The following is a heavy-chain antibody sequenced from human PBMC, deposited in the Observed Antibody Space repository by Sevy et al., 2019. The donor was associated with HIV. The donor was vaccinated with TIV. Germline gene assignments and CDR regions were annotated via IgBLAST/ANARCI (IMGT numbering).Heavy chain of an antibody. CDR3: ARGGVDIVEDAGWFDP. D-gene: IGHD5-12*01. CDR2: IYYSGST. V-gene: IGHV4-31*03. CDR1: GGSISSGGYY. J-gene: IGHJ5*02. Sequence: SETLSLTYTVSGGSISSGGYYWSWIRQHPGKGLEWIGYIYYSGSTYYNPSLKSRVTISVDTSKNQFSLKLSSVTAADTAVYYCARGGVDIVEDAGWFDPWGQGTLVTVSS.